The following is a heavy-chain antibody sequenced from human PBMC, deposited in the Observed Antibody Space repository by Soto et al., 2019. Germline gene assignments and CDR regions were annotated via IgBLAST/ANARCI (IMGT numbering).Heavy chain of an antibody. CDR1: GYTLTELS. V-gene: IGHV1-24*01. CDR2: FDPEDGET. J-gene: IGHJ5*02. Sequence: ASVKVSCKVSGYTLTELSMHWVRQAPGKGLEWMGGFDPEDGETIYAQKFQGRVTMTEDTSTDTAYMELSSLRSEVTAVYYCASDFRCRSTSCYTVPWGQGTLVTVSS. D-gene: IGHD2-2*02. CDR3: ASDFRCRSTSCYTVP.